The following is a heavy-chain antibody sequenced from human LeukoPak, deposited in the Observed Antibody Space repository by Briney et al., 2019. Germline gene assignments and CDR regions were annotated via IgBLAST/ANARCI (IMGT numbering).Heavy chain of an antibody. CDR2: IYYSGST. Sequence: SETLSLTCTVSGGSISSGDYYWSWIRQPPGKGLEWIGYIYYSGSTCYNPSLKSRVTISVDTSKNQFSLKLSSVTAADTAVYYCARVTLSGRMTGDAFDIWGQGTMVTVSS. CDR1: GGSISSGDYY. V-gene: IGHV4-30-4*08. J-gene: IGHJ3*02. D-gene: IGHD3-16*01. CDR3: ARVTLSGRMTGDAFDI.